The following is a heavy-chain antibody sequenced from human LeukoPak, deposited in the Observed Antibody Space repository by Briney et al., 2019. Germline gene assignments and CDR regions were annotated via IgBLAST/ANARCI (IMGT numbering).Heavy chain of an antibody. D-gene: IGHD3-16*02. CDR3: TSGGAHYDYVWGSYRVDY. CDR2: IKSKTDGGTT. CDR1: GFTFSNAW. Sequence: GGSLRLSCAASGFTFSNAWMSWVRQAPGKGLEWVGRIKSKTDGGTTDYAAPVKGRFTISRDDSKNTLYLQMNSLKTEDTAVYYYTSGGAHYDYVWGSYRVDYWGQGTLVTVSS. V-gene: IGHV3-15*01. J-gene: IGHJ4*02.